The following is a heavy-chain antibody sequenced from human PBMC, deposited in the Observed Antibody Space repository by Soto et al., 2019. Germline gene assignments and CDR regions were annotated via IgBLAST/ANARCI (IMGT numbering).Heavy chain of an antibody. CDR2: IYYSGST. CDR1: GGSISSGGYY. J-gene: IGHJ6*02. Sequence: SETLSLTCTVSGGSISSGGYYWSWIRQHPGKGLEWIGYIYYSGSTYYNPSLKSRVTISVDTSKNQFSLKLSSVTAADTAVYYCARDLRRGYYYYGMDVWGQGILVTVSS. V-gene: IGHV4-31*03. D-gene: IGHD3-16*01. CDR3: ARDLRRGYYYYGMDV.